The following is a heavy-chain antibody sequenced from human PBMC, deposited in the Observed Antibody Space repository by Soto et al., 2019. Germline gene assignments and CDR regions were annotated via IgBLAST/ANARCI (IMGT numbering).Heavy chain of an antibody. J-gene: IGHJ6*02. D-gene: IGHD3-16*01. CDR3: AREAITFGGGYYYYYGMDV. CDR1: GFTFSSYA. CDR2: ISYDGSNK. Sequence: QVQLVETGGGVVQPGRSLRLSCAASGFTFSSYAMHWVRQAPGKGLEWVAVISYDGSNKYYADSVKGRFTISRDNSKNTLYLQMNSLRAEDTAVYYCAREAITFGGGYYYYYGMDVWGQGTTVTVSS. V-gene: IGHV3-30-3*01.